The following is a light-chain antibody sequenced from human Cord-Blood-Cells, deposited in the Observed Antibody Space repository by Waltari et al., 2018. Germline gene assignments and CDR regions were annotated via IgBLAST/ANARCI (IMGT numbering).Light chain of an antibody. CDR2: KAS. CDR3: QQYNSYSWT. V-gene: IGKV1-5*03. Sequence: DIQMTQSHSTLSASVGDRVTIPCRASQSISSWLAWYQQKPGKAPKLLSYKASSLESGVPSRFSGSGSGTEFTLTISSLQPDDFATYYCQQYNSYSWTFGQGTKVEIK. CDR1: QSISSW. J-gene: IGKJ1*01.